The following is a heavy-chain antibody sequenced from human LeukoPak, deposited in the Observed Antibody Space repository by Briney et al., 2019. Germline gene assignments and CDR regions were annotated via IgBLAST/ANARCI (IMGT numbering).Heavy chain of an antibody. CDR3: ARYRAFYGDYAFYYYYYGMDV. V-gene: IGHV1-8*01. CDR2: MNPNSGNT. Sequence: ASVKVSCKVSGYTLTELSMHWVRQATGQGLEWMGWMNPNSGNTGYAQKFQGRVTMTRNTSISTAYMELSSLRSEDTAVYYCARYRAFYGDYAFYYYYYGMDVWGQGTTVTVSS. CDR1: GYTLTELS. J-gene: IGHJ6*02. D-gene: IGHD4-17*01.